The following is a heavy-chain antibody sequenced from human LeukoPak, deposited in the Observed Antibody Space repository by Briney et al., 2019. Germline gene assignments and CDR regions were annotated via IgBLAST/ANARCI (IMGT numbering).Heavy chain of an antibody. Sequence: GGSLRLSCAASGFTFSTYAMHWVRQAPGKGLEYVSAISSNGDITYYANSVKGRFTISRDNSKNTLYLQMGSLRAEDMAVYYCARFGTGVDCWGQGALVTVSS. V-gene: IGHV3-64*01. CDR2: ISSNGDIT. D-gene: IGHD3/OR15-3a*01. J-gene: IGHJ4*02. CDR3: ARFGTGVDC. CDR1: GFTFSTYA.